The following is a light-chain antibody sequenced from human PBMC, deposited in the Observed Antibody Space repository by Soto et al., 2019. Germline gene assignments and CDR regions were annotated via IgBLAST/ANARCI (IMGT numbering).Light chain of an antibody. CDR1: SSDVGGYNY. Sequence: QSALTQPASVSESPGQSITISCTGTSSDVGGYNYVSWYQQYPGKAPKLMIYDVSNWPSGVSDRFSGSKSGNTASLTISGLLPEDEADDYCSSYTSSSTLVVFGGGTKLTVL. J-gene: IGLJ2*01. CDR2: DVS. CDR3: SSYTSSSTLVV. V-gene: IGLV2-14*01.